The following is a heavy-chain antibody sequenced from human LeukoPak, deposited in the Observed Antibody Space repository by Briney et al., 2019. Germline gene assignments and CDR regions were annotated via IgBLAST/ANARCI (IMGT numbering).Heavy chain of an antibody. CDR3: ARGVGHWFGP. CDR2: INPGDGGT. J-gene: IGHJ5*02. CDR1: GDTFTGHY. Sequence: GSVKVSCETFGDTFTGHYVDWVRQAPGQGLEWMAMINPGDGGTIFAHRFQARVTVSQDTSTSTVYMEMNDLKSDDTAMYYCARGVGHWFGPWGQGTLVTVSS. V-gene: IGHV1-46*01.